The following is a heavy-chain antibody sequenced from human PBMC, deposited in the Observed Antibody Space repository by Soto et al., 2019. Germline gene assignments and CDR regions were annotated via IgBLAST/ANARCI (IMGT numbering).Heavy chain of an antibody. CDR1: GYTFTSYA. J-gene: IGHJ4*02. V-gene: IGHV1-3*01. CDR2: INAGNGNT. D-gene: IGHD2-15*01. Sequence: ASVKVSCKASGYTFTSYAMHWVLQAPGQRLEWMGWINAGNGNTKYSQKFQGRVTITRDTSASTAYMELSSLRSEDTAVYYCARGPGGPDGPGDYWGRGTLVTVSS. CDR3: ARGPGGPDGPGDY.